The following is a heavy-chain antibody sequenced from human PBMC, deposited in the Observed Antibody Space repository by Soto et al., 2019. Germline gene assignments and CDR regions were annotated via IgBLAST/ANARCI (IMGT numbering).Heavy chain of an antibody. D-gene: IGHD6-19*01. J-gene: IGHJ4*02. V-gene: IGHV3-33*01. Sequence: QVQLVESGGDVVQPGGSLRLSCAASGFTFNNYGMHWVRKAPGKGLEWVAVISYDGSKAYYADSVKGRFTISRDNSKNTVYLQIYSLRTEDTAVFYCARYNSDRLDYWGQGTLVTVSS. CDR1: GFTFNNYG. CDR3: ARYNSDRLDY. CDR2: ISYDGSKA.